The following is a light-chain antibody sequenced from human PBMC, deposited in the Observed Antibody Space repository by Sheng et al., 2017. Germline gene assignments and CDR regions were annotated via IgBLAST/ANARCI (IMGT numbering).Light chain of an antibody. Sequence: QSALTQPASVSGSPGESITISCIGTSSDVGSQNVVSWYRQDPGKAPKLMIYDVSNRPSGVSNRFSGSKSDNTASLTISGLQAEDEADYYCSSFTTTSTRLFGTGTRVTVL. V-gene: IGLV2-14*02. CDR3: SSFTTTSTRL. J-gene: IGLJ1*01. CDR2: DVS. CDR1: SSDVGSQNV.